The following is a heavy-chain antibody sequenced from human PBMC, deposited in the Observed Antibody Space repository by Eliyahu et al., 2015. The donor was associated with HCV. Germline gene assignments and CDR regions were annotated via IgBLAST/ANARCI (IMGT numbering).Heavy chain of an antibody. D-gene: IGHD2-2*01. J-gene: IGHJ6*03. CDR3: ALKTPDIVVVPAANYYYYYYMDV. CDR2: IYYTGST. V-gene: IGHV4-31*03. Sequence: QVQLQESGPGLVKPSQTLSLTCTVPGGSISSGGYYWSWIRQHPGKGLEWIGYIYYTGSTYYNPSLKSRVTISVDTSKNQFSLKLSSVTAADTAVYYCALKTPDIVVVPAANYYYYYYMDVWGKGTTVTVSS. CDR1: GGSISSGGYY.